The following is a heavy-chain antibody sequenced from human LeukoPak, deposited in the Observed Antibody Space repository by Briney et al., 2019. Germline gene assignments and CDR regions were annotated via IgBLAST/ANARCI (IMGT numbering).Heavy chain of an antibody. J-gene: IGHJ4*02. CDR3: AQGSSSGWYYFGY. CDR1: GFTFSDYY. Sequence: GGSLRLSCAASGFTFSDYYMGWIRQAPGKGLEWVSYISNRGNNIYYADSVEGRFTISRDNSKNTLFLQMNSLRPEDTAIYYCAQGSSSGWYYFGYWGQGTLVTVSS. D-gene: IGHD6-19*01. V-gene: IGHV3-11*01. CDR2: ISNRGNNI.